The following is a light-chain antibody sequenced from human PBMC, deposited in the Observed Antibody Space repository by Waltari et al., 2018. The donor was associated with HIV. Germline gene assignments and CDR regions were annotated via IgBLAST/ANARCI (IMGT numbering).Light chain of an antibody. J-gene: IGLJ2*01. CDR2: KDT. CDR1: ALTKRY. Sequence: DLTQPPSVSVPPGQTAPLTCTGAALTKRYGYWYQKKSGQAPVLLINKDTERLSGIPERFSGSSSGTSLTLTINEVRAEDEAEYYCQSSDSSGVDFVVFGGGTKLTV. V-gene: IGLV3-25*03. CDR3: QSSDSSGVDFVV.